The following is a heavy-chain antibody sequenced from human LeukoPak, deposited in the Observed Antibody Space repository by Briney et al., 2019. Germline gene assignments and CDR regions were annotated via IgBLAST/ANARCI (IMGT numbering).Heavy chain of an antibody. Sequence: SETLSLICTVSGGSINNYYWSWIRQPPGKGLERIAYISYSGSTNYNPSLKSRVTISVDTSQNQFSLKLNSVTAADTAVYYCARGNSPFDYWGQGTLVTVSS. CDR1: GGSINNYY. J-gene: IGHJ4*02. D-gene: IGHD2-21*01. CDR3: ARGNSPFDY. V-gene: IGHV4-59*01. CDR2: ISYSGST.